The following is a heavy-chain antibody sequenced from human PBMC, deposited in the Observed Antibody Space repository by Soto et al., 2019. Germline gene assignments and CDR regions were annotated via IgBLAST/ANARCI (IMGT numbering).Heavy chain of an antibody. J-gene: IGHJ4*02. CDR1: GGSLSRGTAS. D-gene: IGHD3-16*02. V-gene: IGHV4-30-2*01. CDR2: IYNNGDT. CDR3: ARDYRTSAGRHFDY. Sequence: QLRLEESGSRLVKTSQTVSLPCADSGGSLSRGTASWSWMRQPPGKALEWIGFIYNNGDTYYNPSLKSRVNISVDRSKKQSPLKLSSVTAADTAVYYCARDYRTSAGRHFDYWGQGILVTVSS.